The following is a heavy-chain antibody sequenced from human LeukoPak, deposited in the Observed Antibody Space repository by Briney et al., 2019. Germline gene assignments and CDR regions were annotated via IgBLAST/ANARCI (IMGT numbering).Heavy chain of an antibody. D-gene: IGHD3-16*02. CDR3: ATAGVRTYYDYVWGSYRRDLDY. V-gene: IGHV1-24*01. Sequence: ASVKVSCKVSGYTLTELSMHWVRQAPGKGLEWMGGFDPEDGETIYAQKFQGRVTMTEVTSTDTAYMELSSLRSEDTAVYYCATAGVRTYYDYVWGSYRRDLDYWGQGTLVTVSS. J-gene: IGHJ4*02. CDR1: GYTLTELS. CDR2: FDPEDGET.